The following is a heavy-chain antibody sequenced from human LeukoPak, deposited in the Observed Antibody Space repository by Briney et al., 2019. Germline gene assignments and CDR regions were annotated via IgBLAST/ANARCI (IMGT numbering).Heavy chain of an antibody. D-gene: IGHD4-17*01. CDR3: ATATGNWYFDL. Sequence: ASVKVSCKGSGYTFTGYYMHWVRQAPGQGREWMGWINPNSGGTNYAQKFQGRVTMTRDTSISTAYMELSRLRSDDTAVYYCATATGNWYFDLWGRGTLVTVSS. CDR1: GYTFTGYY. V-gene: IGHV1-2*02. CDR2: INPNSGGT. J-gene: IGHJ2*01.